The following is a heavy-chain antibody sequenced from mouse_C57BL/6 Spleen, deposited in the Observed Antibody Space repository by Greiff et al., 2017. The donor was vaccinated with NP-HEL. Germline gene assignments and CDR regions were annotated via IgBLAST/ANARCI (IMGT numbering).Heavy chain of an antibody. CDR3: ARGYDGYPAWLAY. CDR2: INTSSGST. CDR1: GYTFTSYW. D-gene: IGHD2-3*01. J-gene: IGHJ3*01. V-gene: IGHV1-7*01. Sequence: VKLVESGAELAKPGASVKLSCKASGYTFTSYWMHWVKQRPGQGLEWIGYINTSSGSTKYNQKFKDKATLTADKSSSTASMQLSSLTYEDSAVYYCARGYDGYPAWLAYWGQGTLVTVSA.